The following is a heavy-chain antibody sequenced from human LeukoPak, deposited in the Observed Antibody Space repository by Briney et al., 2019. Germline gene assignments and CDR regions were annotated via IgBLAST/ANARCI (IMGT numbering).Heavy chain of an antibody. CDR2: VTHTGTT. D-gene: IGHD5-18*01. J-gene: IGHJ4*02. V-gene: IGHV4-34*01. CDR1: GGSFSGYY. Sequence: PSETLSLTCAVYGGSFSGYYWSWIRKPPGKGLEWIGEVTHTGTTNYNPSLKSRVTISVGTSKNQFSLKLNSVTAADTAVYYCARHRGYTYGDYWGQGTLVTVSS. CDR3: ARHRGYTYGDY.